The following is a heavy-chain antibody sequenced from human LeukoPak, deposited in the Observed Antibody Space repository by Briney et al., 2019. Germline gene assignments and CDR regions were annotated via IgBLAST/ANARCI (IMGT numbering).Heavy chain of an antibody. CDR2: IYTSGST. Sequence: SETLSLTCTVSGGSISSYYCSWIRQPPGKGLEWIRYIYTSGSTNYNPSLKSRVTISVDTSKNQFSLKLSSVTAADTAVYYCARLVDSSGYYSLPPQYFDYWGQGTLVTVSS. D-gene: IGHD3-22*01. V-gene: IGHV4-4*09. CDR3: ARLVDSSGYYSLPPQYFDY. CDR1: GGSISSYY. J-gene: IGHJ4*02.